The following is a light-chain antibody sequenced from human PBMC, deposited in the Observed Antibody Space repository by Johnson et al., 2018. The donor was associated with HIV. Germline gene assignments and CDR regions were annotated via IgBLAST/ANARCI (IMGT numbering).Light chain of an antibody. CDR1: SSNIGNNY. V-gene: IGLV1-51*02. CDR3: GTWDSSLSAGYV. Sequence: QPVLTQPPSVSAAPGQKVTISCSGSSSNIGNNYVSWYQQLPGTAPKLLIYENNKRPSGIPGRFSGSKSGTSATLGITGLQTGDEADYYCGTWDSSLSAGYVFGTGTKVTVL. CDR2: ENN. J-gene: IGLJ1*01.